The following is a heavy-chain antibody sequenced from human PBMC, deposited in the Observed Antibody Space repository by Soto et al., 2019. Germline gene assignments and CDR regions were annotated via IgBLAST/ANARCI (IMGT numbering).Heavy chain of an antibody. CDR2: IYPGDSDT. Sequence: GESLKISCKGSGYSFTSYWSGWVRQMPGKGLEWMGIIYPGDSDTRYSPSFQGQVTISADKSISTAYLQWSSLKASDTAMYYCARMRLTSGFSAGVPDAFDIWGQGTMVPVSS. CDR3: ARMRLTSGFSAGVPDAFDI. V-gene: IGHV5-51*01. D-gene: IGHD3-10*01. J-gene: IGHJ3*02. CDR1: GYSFTSYW.